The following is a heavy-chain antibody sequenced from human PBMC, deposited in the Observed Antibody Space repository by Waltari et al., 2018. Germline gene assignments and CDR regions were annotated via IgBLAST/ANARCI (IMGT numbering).Heavy chain of an antibody. J-gene: IGHJ4*02. CDR1: GGSFRGYY. D-gene: IGHD1-26*01. CDR3: ARVPSGSYHDY. CDR2: INHSGST. Sequence: QVQLQQWGAGLLKPSETLSLTCAVYGGSFRGYYWSWIRQPPGKGLEWIGEINHSGSTNCNPSLKCRVTLSVDTSTNQFSLKLSSVTAADTAVYYCARVPSGSYHDYWGQGTLVTVSS. V-gene: IGHV4-34*01.